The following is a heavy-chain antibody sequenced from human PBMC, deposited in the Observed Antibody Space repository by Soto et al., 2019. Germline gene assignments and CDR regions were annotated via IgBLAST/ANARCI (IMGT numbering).Heavy chain of an antibody. Sequence: SETLSLTCAVSGGSISSGGYSWSWIRQPPGKGLEWIGYIYHSGSTYYNPSLKSRVSISVDTSKNQFSLRLRSVTAADTALYYCARLWTGFYTERPTSFDYWGRGTLVTVPS. J-gene: IGHJ4*02. CDR1: GGSISSGGYS. CDR2: IYHSGST. CDR3: ARLWTGFYTERPTSFDY. D-gene: IGHD3-3*01. V-gene: IGHV4-30-2*01.